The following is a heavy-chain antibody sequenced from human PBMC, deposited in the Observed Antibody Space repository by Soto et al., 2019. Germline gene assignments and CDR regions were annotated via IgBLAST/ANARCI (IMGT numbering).Heavy chain of an antibody. J-gene: IGHJ4*02. CDR2: MNPNSGNT. CDR3: AREKVTSGYPD. D-gene: IGHD3-22*01. Sequence: EASVKVSCKASGYTFTSYDINWVRQATGQGLEWMGWMNPNSGNTAYAQKFQGRITMTRNTSISTAYMELSSLRSEDTAGYYCAREKVTSGYPDWGQGTLVTVSS. V-gene: IGHV1-8*01. CDR1: GYTFTSYD.